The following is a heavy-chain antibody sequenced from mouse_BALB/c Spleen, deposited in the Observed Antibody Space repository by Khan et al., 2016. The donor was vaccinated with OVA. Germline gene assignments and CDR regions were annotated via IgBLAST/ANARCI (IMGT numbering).Heavy chain of an antibody. CDR3: TRSGYGSFAY. CDR1: GYTFSSYY. J-gene: IGHJ3*01. D-gene: IGHD2-2*01. V-gene: IGHV1S81*02. CDR2: INPNNGGT. Sequence: VELVESGAELVKPGASVKLSRKASGYTFSSYYLYWVKQRPGQGLEWIGEINPNNGGTNFNEKFKSKATLTVDKSSSTAYMQLSSLTSEDSAVYYCTRSGYGSFAYWGQGTLVTVSA.